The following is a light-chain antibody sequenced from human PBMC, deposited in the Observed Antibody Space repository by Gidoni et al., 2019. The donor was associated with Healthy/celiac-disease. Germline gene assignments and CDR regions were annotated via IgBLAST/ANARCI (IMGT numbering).Light chain of an antibody. CDR2: AAS. J-gene: IGKJ4*01. Sequence: DNQMSQSPSSLSASVGDRVTITCRASQSISSYLNWYQQKPGKAPKLLIYAASSLQSGVPYRFSGSGSGTDFTLPLRSLQPEDLATYYCQQCYSTTLTFGGGTKVEIK. CDR1: QSISSY. V-gene: IGKV1-39*01. CDR3: QQCYSTTLT.